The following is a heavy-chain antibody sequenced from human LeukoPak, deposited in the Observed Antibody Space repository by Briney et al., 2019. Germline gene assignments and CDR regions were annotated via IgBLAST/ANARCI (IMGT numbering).Heavy chain of an antibody. Sequence: PAETQSLTCSVSGGSISSYYWSWIRQPPRKGLEWIGYIYYSGSANYNPSLKSPVTISVDTSKTQFSLKLSSVTAADTAVYYCARGGFGLSIDYFDGWGQGTLVSVSS. CDR2: IYYSGSA. D-gene: IGHD3-10*01. V-gene: IGHV4-59*01. J-gene: IGHJ4*01. CDR3: ARGGFGLSIDYFDG. CDR1: GGSISSYY.